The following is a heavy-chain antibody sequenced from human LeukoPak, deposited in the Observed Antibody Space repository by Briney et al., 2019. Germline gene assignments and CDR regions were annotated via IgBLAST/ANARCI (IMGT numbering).Heavy chain of an antibody. V-gene: IGHV3-23*01. CDR2: ISGSGGST. J-gene: IGHJ4*02. Sequence: GGSLRLSCAASGFTFDDYGMSWVRQAPGKGLEWVSAISGSGGSTYYADSVKGRFTISRDNSKNTLYLQMNSLRAEDTAIYYCAKDAVRGWYPLGFDYWGQGTLVTVSS. CDR1: GFTFDDYG. CDR3: AKDAVRGWYPLGFDY. D-gene: IGHD6-19*01.